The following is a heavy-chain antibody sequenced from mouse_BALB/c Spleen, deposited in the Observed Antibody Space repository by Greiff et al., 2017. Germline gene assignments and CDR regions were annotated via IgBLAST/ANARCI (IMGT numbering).Heavy chain of an antibody. CDR1: GFTFSDYY. CDR3: ARDGVYYGSLDD. V-gene: IGHV5-4*02. D-gene: IGHD2-2*01. Sequence: EVQRVESGGGLVKPGGSLKLSCAASGFTFSDYYMYWVRQTPEKRLEWVATISDGGSYTYYPDSVKGRFTISRDNAKNNLYMQMSSLTSEDTAMYYCARDGVYYGSLDDGGQGTTRTVAS. J-gene: IGHJ2*01. CDR2: ISDGGSYT.